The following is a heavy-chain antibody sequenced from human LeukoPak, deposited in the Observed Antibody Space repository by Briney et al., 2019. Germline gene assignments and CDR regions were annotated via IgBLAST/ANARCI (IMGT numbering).Heavy chain of an antibody. CDR1: GFTFNTYS. Sequence: GGSLRLSCAASGFTFNTYSMNWVRQAPGKGLEWVSSISSSSTYIYYADSVKGRFTISRDNAKNSLFLQMNSLSAEDTAVYYCARGTYHYGSNGYYQRGHGAFDIWGQGTMVTVSS. J-gene: IGHJ3*02. CDR2: ISSSSTYI. CDR3: ARGTYHYGSNGYYQRGHGAFDI. V-gene: IGHV3-21*01. D-gene: IGHD3-22*01.